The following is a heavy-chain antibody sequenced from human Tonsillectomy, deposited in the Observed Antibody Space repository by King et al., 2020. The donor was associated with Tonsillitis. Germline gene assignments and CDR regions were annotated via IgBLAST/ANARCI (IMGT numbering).Heavy chain of an antibody. J-gene: IGHJ3*02. CDR3: ARYCSSTSCHLNDAFDI. D-gene: IGHD2-2*01. CDR2: ISSSSSYI. V-gene: IGHV3-21*01. Sequence: VQLVEAGGGLVKPGGSLRLSCAASGFTFSSYSMNWVLQAPGKVLEWVSSISSSSSYIYYSDSVKVRFTISRDNAKHSLYLQMNSLRAEVTAVYYCARYCSSTSCHLNDAFDIWGQGTMVTVSS. CDR1: GFTFSSYS.